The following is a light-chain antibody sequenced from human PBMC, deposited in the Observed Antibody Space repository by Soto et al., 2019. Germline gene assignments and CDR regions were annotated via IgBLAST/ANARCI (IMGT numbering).Light chain of an antibody. CDR2: EVN. J-gene: IGLJ1*01. CDR3: GSYTSSSTYV. CDR1: SSDIGGYNF. Sequence: QSALTQPASVSGSPGQSITISCTGTSSDIGGYNFVSWYQQHPGTAPKLRIYEVNNRPSGVSNRFSGSKSGNTASLTISGLQAEDEADYYCGSYTSSSTYVFGTGTKVTVL. V-gene: IGLV2-14*01.